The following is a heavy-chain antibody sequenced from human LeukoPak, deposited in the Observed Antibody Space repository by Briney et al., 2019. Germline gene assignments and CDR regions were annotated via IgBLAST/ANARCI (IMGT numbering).Heavy chain of an antibody. CDR2: ISYDGSNK. V-gene: IGHV3-30*03. Sequence: TGGSLRLSCAASGFTFSSYGMHWVRQAPGKGLEWVAVISYDGSNKYYADSVKGRFTISRDNSKNTLYLQMNSMRAEDTAVYYCASYYDFWSGYDYWGQGTLVTVSS. CDR3: ASYYDFWSGYDY. J-gene: IGHJ4*02. CDR1: GFTFSSYG. D-gene: IGHD3-3*01.